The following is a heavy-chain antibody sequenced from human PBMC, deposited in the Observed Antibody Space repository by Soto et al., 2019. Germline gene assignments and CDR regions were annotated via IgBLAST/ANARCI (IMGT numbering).Heavy chain of an antibody. CDR2: ISSDSNYI. J-gene: IGHJ4*02. V-gene: IGHV3-21*01. D-gene: IGHD3-10*01. CDR3: ARERARGYCDC. CDR1: GFTFSSYS. Sequence: EVQLVESWGGLVKPGGSLRLSCAASGFTFSSYSMNWVRQAPGKGLEWVSSISSDSNYIYYPDSLKGRFTISRDNAKNSLFLQMSSLRAEDTAVYYCARERARGYCDCWGQGTLVTVSS.